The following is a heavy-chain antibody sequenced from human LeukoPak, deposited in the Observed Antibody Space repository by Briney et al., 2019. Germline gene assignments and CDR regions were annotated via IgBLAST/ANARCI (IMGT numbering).Heavy chain of an antibody. V-gene: IGHV4-39*07. Sequence: PSETLSLTCTVSGGSISSSSYYWGWIRQPPGKGLEWIGSIYYSGSTYYNPSLKSRVTISVDTSKNQFSLKLSSVTAADTAVYYCARGVGATDYWGQGTLVTVSS. D-gene: IGHD1-26*01. CDR1: GGSISSSSYY. J-gene: IGHJ4*02. CDR3: ARGVGATDY. CDR2: IYYSGST.